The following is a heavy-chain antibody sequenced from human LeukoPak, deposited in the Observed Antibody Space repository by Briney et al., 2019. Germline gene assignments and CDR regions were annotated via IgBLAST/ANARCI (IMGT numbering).Heavy chain of an antibody. CDR3: AREGAVVVPAAIRAFNWFDP. V-gene: IGHV1-69*04. CDR1: GGTFSSYA. CDR2: IIPILGTA. J-gene: IGHJ5*02. D-gene: IGHD2-2*02. Sequence: SVKVSCKASGGTFSSYAISWVRQAPGQGLEWMGRIIPILGTANYAQKFQGRVTITADKSTSTAYVELSSLRSEDTAVYYCAREGAVVVPAAIRAFNWFDPWGQGTLVTVSS.